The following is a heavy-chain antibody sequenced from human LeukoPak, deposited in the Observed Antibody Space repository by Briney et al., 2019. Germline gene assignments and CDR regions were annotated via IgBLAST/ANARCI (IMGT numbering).Heavy chain of an antibody. Sequence: PGGSLRLSCAASGFTFDDYTMHWVRQGPGRGLEWVPLVSWDGYTTFYADSVKGRFTISRGNNKNSIYLRMDSLRSEDTAFYYCVGSPGYSREELDYWGPGTLVTVSS. V-gene: IGHV3-43*01. CDR2: VSWDGYTT. CDR3: VGSPGYSREELDY. J-gene: IGHJ4*02. D-gene: IGHD6-13*01. CDR1: GFTFDDYT.